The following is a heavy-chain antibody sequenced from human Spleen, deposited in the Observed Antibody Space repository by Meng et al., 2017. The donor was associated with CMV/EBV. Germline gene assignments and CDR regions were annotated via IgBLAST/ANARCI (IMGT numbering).Heavy chain of an antibody. V-gene: IGHV3-21*03. Sequence: GGSLRLSCAASGFTFSGYSMNWVRQAPGKGLEWVSSISSSSSYIYYADSVKGRFTISRDNAKNSLYLQMNSLKTEDTAVYYCTTAGGDCTNGVCYQGYYYYYGMDVWGQGTTVTVSS. CDR1: GFTFSGYS. J-gene: IGHJ6*02. CDR2: ISSSSSYI. D-gene: IGHD2-8*01. CDR3: TTAGGDCTNGVCYQGYYYYYGMDV.